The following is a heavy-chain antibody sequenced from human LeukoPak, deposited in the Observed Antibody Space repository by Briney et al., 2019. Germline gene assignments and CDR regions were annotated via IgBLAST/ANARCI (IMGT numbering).Heavy chain of an antibody. D-gene: IGHD1-1*01. CDR3: AKVSGYID. CDR2: ISYDGSNK. Sequence: GRSLRLSCAASGFTFSSYGMHWVRQAPGKGLEWVAVISYDGSNKYYADSVKGRFTISRDNSKNTLYLQMNSLSAEDTAVYYCAKVSGYIDWGQGTLVTVSS. CDR1: GFTFSSYG. V-gene: IGHV3-30*18. J-gene: IGHJ4*02.